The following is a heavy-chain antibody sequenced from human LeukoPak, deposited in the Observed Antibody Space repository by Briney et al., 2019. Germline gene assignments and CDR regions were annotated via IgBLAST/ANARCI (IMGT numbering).Heavy chain of an antibody. D-gene: IGHD2-15*01. V-gene: IGHV3-7*03. CDR3: ARDNGWSADF. J-gene: IGHJ4*02. Sequence: GGSLRLSCAASGFTFSRHWMYWVRQAPGKGLEWVANIKQDGSAKPYVDSVKGRFTISRDNVKNSLFLQMNSLRVEDTAVYYCARDNGWSADFWGQGTLVTVSS. CDR2: IKQDGSAK. CDR1: GFTFSRHW.